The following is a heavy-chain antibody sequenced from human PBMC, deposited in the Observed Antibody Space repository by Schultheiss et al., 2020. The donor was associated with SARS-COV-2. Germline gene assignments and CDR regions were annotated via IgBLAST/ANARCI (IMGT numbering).Heavy chain of an antibody. D-gene: IGHD6-13*01. CDR3: ARSSSWGPVGY. CDR2: IYHSGST. CDR1: GGSISSGGYS. Sequence: SETLSLTCAVSGGSISSGGYSWSWIRQPPGKGLEWIGYIYHSGSTYYNPSLKSRVTISVDRSKNQFSLKLSSVTAADTAVYYCARSSSWGPVGYWGQGTLVTVSS. J-gene: IGHJ4*02. V-gene: IGHV4-30-2*01.